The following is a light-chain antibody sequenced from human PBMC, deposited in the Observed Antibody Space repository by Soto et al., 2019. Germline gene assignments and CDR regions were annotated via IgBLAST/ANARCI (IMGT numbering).Light chain of an antibody. J-gene: IGKJ1*01. CDR3: QHYGFSLRT. V-gene: IGKV3-20*01. CDR2: GAS. Sequence: EIVLTQSPGTLSLSPWERATLSCRASQSIRGNYLAWYQQKPGQAPRLLISGASSRASGIPDRFSGSGSGTDFTLTISRLEPEDLAVYYCQHYGFSLRTFGQGSKVEI. CDR1: QSIRGNY.